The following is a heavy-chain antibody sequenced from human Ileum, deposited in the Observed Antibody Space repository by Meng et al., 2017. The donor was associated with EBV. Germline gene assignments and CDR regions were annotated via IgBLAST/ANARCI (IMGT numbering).Heavy chain of an antibody. J-gene: IGHJ4*02. CDR1: GGSVSSAHSF. CDR2: MSYSGST. Sequence: VELQGAGPGLVKPSETLSLTGTVSGGSVSSAHSFWTWIRQPPGKGLEWIGYMSYSGSTNYSPPLESRVTISVDTSKNQFSLKLSSVTAADTAVYYCAGDPHSGSPHWGQGTLVTVSS. CDR3: AGDPHSGSPH. D-gene: IGHD1-26*01. V-gene: IGHV4-61*01.